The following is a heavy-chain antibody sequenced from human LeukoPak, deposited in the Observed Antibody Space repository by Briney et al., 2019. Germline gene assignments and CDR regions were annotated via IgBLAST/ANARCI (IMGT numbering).Heavy chain of an antibody. CDR2: IYYSGST. Sequence: SETLSLTCTVSGGSISSGGYYWSWIRQHPGKGLEWIGYIYYSGSTNYNPSLKSRVTISVDTSKKQVSLNLSSVTAADTAVYYCARVAARYVGMDVWGQGTTVTVSS. CDR3: ARVAARYVGMDV. J-gene: IGHJ6*02. CDR1: GGSISSGGYY. D-gene: IGHD6-6*01. V-gene: IGHV4-61*08.